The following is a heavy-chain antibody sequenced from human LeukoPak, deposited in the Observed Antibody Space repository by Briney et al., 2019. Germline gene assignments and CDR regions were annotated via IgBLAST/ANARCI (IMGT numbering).Heavy chain of an antibody. CDR2: VFHSGTT. CDR3: ATTYGSGSYYNVDV. CDR1: GYSITSAYH. D-gene: IGHD3-10*01. V-gene: IGHV4-38-2*01. Sequence: SETLSLTCAVSGYSITSAYHWGWIRQPPGKGLEWIGSVFHSGTTYYNPSLKSRVTMSVDTSKNQFSLRLTSVTAADTAVYYCATTYGSGSYYNVDVWGKGTTVTVSS. J-gene: IGHJ6*04.